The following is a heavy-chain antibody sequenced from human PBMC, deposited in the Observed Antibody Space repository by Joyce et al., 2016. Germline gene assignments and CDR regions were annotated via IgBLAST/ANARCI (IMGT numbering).Heavy chain of an antibody. V-gene: IGHV3-21*01. D-gene: IGHD2-8*01. CDR2: RRSSSSYI. CDR3: ARSSYTNGIFDY. J-gene: IGHJ4*02. CDR1: GLTFRSYS. Sequence: EVQLVESGGGLVKPGGSLILYGAASGLTFRSYSMSWVRPAQGKGLECVSSRRSSSSYIKYKDSVKGRFTISRDNAKNSLYLQMNSLRVEDTAVYYCARSSYTNGIFDYWGQGTLVTVSS.